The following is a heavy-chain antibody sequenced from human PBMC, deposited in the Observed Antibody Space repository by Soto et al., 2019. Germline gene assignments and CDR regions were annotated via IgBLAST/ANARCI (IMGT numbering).Heavy chain of an antibody. Sequence: QVQLVQSGDEVKKPGASVKVSCKASGYIFVNYGIAWVRQAPGQGLEWMGWISPYTGNTHSATKIQGRLTMTTDTSTSTAYMDLVSLTSDDTAVYYCVMLDNYVTPTPQDVWVQGTTVTVSS. D-gene: IGHD3-16*01. CDR1: GYIFVNYG. CDR3: VMLDNYVTPTPQDV. CDR2: ISPYTGNT. J-gene: IGHJ6*02. V-gene: IGHV1-18*01.